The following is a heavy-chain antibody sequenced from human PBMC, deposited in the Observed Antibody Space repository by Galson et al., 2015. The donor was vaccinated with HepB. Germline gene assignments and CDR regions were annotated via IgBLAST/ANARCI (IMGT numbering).Heavy chain of an antibody. CDR2: IIPVLGIA. CDR3: ASRGRLDFWSGLDY. V-gene: IGHV1-69*10. D-gene: IGHD3-3*01. CDR1: GGTFSSHA. Sequence: SVKVSCKASGGTFSSHAISWVRQAPGQGLEWMGGIIPVLGIAKYAQKFQGRVTITADKSTSTAYMELSSLRSDDTAVYYCASRGRLDFWSGLDYWGQGTLVIVSS. J-gene: IGHJ4*01.